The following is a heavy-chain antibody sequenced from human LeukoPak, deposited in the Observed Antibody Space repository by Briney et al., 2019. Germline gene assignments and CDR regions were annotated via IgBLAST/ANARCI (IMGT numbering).Heavy chain of an antibody. CDR1: GGSISSGGYY. Sequence: PSQTLSLTCTVSGGSISSGGYYWSWIRQHPGKGLEWIGYIYYSGSTYYNPSLKSRVTISVDTSKNQFSLKLSSVTAADTAAYYCARVPYSSSAFDYWGQGTLVTVSS. D-gene: IGHD6-6*01. CDR2: IYYSGST. CDR3: ARVPYSSSAFDY. V-gene: IGHV4-31*03. J-gene: IGHJ4*02.